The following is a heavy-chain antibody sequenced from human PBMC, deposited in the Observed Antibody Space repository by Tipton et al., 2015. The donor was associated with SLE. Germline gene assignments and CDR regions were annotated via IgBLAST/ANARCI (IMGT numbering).Heavy chain of an antibody. CDR1: GFTFNTHG. D-gene: IGHD3-16*01. V-gene: IGHV3-23*01. J-gene: IGHJ3*01. CDR3: AKPFSPAGAYLPYAG. Sequence: SLRLSCAASGFTFNTHGMSWLRQAPGRGLEWVSAITDSGDGANYADSVKGRFTMSRDNSKNTLHLQMNSLRAEDTATYYCAKPFSPAGAYLPYAGWGQGKVVNVSS. CDR2: ITDSGDGA.